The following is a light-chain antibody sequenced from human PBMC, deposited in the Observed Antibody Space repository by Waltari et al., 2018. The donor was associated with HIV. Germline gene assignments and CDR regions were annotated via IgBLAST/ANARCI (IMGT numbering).Light chain of an antibody. CDR1: QRLLYSSNNNNC. CDR3: QQYYATPPLT. J-gene: IGKJ4*01. V-gene: IGKV4-1*01. Sequence: DIVMTQSPDSLAVSLGERATISCKSSQRLLYSSNNNNCLAWYQQKPGQPPKVLISGASTRESGVPDRFSGSGSGTDFTLTISSLQAEDAAVYYCQQYYATPPLTFGGGTKVEIK. CDR2: GAS.